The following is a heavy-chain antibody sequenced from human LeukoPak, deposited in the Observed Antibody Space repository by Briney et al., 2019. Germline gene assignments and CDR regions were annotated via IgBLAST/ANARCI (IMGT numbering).Heavy chain of an antibody. CDR2: ISAYNGNI. CDR1: GYTFTSYG. V-gene: IGHV1-18*01. D-gene: IGHD4-11*01. Sequence: ASVKVSCKASGYTFTSYGISWVRQAPGQGLEWMGWISAYNGNINYAQMLQGRVTMTTDTSTSTAYMELRSLRSDDTAVYYCARLYSYSRDNYYYYMDVWGKGTTVTVSS. J-gene: IGHJ6*03. CDR3: ARLYSYSRDNYYYYMDV.